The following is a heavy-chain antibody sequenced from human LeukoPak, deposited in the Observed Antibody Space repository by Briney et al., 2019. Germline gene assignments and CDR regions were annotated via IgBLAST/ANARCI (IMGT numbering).Heavy chain of an antibody. CDR2: INHSGST. V-gene: IGHV4-34*01. Sequence: PSETLSLTCAVYGGSFSGYYWSWIRQPPGKGLEWIGEINHSGSTNYNPSLKSRVTISVDTSKNQFSLKLSSVTAADTAVYYCARARYYYDSSGYPTAEYFQHWGQGTLVTVSS. D-gene: IGHD3-22*01. J-gene: IGHJ1*01. CDR3: ARARYYYDSSGYPTAEYFQH. CDR1: GGSFSGYY.